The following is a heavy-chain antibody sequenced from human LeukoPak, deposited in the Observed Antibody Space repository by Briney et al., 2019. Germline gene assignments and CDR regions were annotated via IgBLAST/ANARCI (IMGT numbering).Heavy chain of an antibody. D-gene: IGHD2-15*01. CDR1: GFTFSSYW. Sequence: GGSLRLSCAASGFTFSSYWMSWVRQAPGKGLEWVANIKQDGSEKYYVDSVKGRFTISRDNAKNSLYLQMNSLRAEDTAVYYCAMYCSGGSCSLFDYWGQGTLVTVSS. CDR2: IKQDGSEK. CDR3: AMYCSGGSCSLFDY. J-gene: IGHJ4*02. V-gene: IGHV3-7*03.